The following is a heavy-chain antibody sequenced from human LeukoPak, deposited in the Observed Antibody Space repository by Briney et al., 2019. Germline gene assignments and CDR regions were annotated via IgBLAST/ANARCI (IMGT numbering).Heavy chain of an antibody. CDR3: ARSIPYGTTWYGRSDY. CDR2: IKPDGTTK. Sequence: GGSLTLSCAASGFPFSSYSMTWVRQAPGKGLEWVANIKPDGTTKFYVDSVKGRFTISRDNALNSLYLQMNSLRAEDTAIYYCARSIPYGTTWYGRSDYWGQGTLVTVSS. D-gene: IGHD6-13*01. V-gene: IGHV3-7*03. J-gene: IGHJ4*02. CDR1: GFPFSSYS.